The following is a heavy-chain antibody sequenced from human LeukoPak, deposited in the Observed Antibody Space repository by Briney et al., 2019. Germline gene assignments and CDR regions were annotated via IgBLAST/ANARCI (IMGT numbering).Heavy chain of an antibody. CDR3: ARELADIVVVVAATNAFDI. J-gene: IGHJ3*02. CDR2: ISYDGSNK. D-gene: IGHD2-15*01. CDR1: GFTFSSYA. Sequence: GGSLRLSCAASGFTFSSYAMHWVRQAPGKGLEWVAVISYDGSNKYYADSVKGRFTISRDNSKSTLYLQMNSLRAEDTAVYYCARELADIVVVVAATNAFDIWGQGTMVTVSS. V-gene: IGHV3-30*04.